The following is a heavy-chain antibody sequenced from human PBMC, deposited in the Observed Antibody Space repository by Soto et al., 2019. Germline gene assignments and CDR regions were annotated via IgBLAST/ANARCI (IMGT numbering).Heavy chain of an antibody. CDR3: ARGPRSYCSSTSCYTRIAVAGPFDY. J-gene: IGHJ4*02. Sequence: KPSETLSLTCAVYGGSFSGYYWSWIRQPPGKGLEWIGEINHSGSTNYNPPLKSRVTISVDTSKNQFSLKLSSVTAADTAVYYCARGPRSYCSSTSCYTRIAVAGPFDYWGQGTLVTVSS. V-gene: IGHV4-34*01. D-gene: IGHD2-2*02. CDR2: INHSGST. CDR1: GGSFSGYY.